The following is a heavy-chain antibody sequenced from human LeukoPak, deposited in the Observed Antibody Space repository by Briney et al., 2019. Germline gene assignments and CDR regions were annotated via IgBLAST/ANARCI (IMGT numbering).Heavy chain of an antibody. CDR3: AREGISGYYDWGDP. CDR1: GGSISSYY. J-gene: IGHJ5*02. D-gene: IGHD3-22*01. V-gene: IGHV4-59*12. CDR2: IFNSGST. Sequence: SETLSLTCTVSGGSISSYYWSWIRQPPGKGLEWIGNIFNSGSTNYNPSLKSRVTISVDTSKNQFSLKLSSMTASDTAVYSCAREGISGYYDWGDPWGQGTLVTVSS.